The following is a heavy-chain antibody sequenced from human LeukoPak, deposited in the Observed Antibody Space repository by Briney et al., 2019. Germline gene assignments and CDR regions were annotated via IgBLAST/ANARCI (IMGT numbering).Heavy chain of an antibody. J-gene: IGHJ4*02. CDR3: ARVDIRTAFFDY. CDR2: IYSSGST. CDR1: GGSINSYY. V-gene: IGHV4-4*07. Sequence: SETLSLTCTVSGGSINSYYWSWIRQPAGKGLEWIGRIYSSGSTGYNPSLKSRVTMSLDTSKNQFSLNLSSVTAADTAVYYCARVDIRTAFFDYWGQETLVTVSS. D-gene: IGHD5-12*01.